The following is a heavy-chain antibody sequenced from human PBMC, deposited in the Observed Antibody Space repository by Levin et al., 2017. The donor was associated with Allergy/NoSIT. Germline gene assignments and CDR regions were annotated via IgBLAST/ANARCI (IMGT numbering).Heavy chain of an antibody. Sequence: SETLSLTCTVSGGSISSGSYYWSWIRQPAGKGLEWIGRIYTSGSTNYNPSLKSRVTISVDTSKNQFSLKLSSVTAADTAVYYCARDRITMVRGEPTFYYYYYMDVWGKGTTVTVSS. CDR3: ARDRITMVRGEPTFYYYYYMDV. V-gene: IGHV4-61*02. CDR2: IYTSGST. D-gene: IGHD3-10*01. J-gene: IGHJ6*03. CDR1: GGSISSGSYY.